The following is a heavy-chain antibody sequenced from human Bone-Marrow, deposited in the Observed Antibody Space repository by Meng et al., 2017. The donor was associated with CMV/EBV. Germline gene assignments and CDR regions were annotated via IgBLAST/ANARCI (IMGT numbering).Heavy chain of an antibody. V-gene: IGHV1-18*01. CDR1: GYTFTSYA. CDR2: ISAYNGNT. D-gene: IGHD4-17*01. J-gene: IGHJ6*02. Sequence: ASAKVSCKASGYTFTSYAMHWVRQAPGQGLEWMGWISAYNGNTNYAQKLQGRVTMTTDTSTSTAYMELRSLRSDDTAVYYCARVRYGDYYGMDVWGQGTTVTVSS. CDR3: ARVRYGDYYGMDV.